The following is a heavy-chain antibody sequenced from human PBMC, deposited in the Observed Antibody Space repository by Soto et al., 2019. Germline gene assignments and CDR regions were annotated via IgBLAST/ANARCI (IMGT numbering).Heavy chain of an antibody. D-gene: IGHD2-2*01. Sequence: EVQLVESGGGLVKPGGSLRLSCAASGFTFSSYSMNWVRQAPGKGLEWVSSISSSSSYIYYADSVKGRFTISRDNAKNSLYLQMNSLSAEDTAVYYCARDSYCSSTSCYADAFDIWGQGTMVTVSS. V-gene: IGHV3-21*01. CDR1: GFTFSSYS. J-gene: IGHJ3*02. CDR3: ARDSYCSSTSCYADAFDI. CDR2: ISSSSSYI.